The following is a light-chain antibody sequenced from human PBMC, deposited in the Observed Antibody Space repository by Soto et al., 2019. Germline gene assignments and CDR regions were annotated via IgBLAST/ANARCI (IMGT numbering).Light chain of an antibody. CDR2: DVN. V-gene: IGLV2-14*03. J-gene: IGLJ1*01. CDR3: CSYTATTTYV. CDR1: GNDVGGYTF. Sequence: QSVLTQPASVSGSPGQSISISCTGTGNDVGGYTFVSWYQQHPDKVPKLVIFDVNRWPSGVSDRFSGSKSVNAASLTISGLQAEDEADYYCCSYTATTTYVFGTGTKVTVL.